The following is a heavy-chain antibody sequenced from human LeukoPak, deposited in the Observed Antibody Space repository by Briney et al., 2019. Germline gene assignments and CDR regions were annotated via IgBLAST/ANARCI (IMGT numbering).Heavy chain of an antibody. V-gene: IGHV4-38-2*01. CDR3: ERGLRDRSGFYPCYYDL. Sequence: SETLSLTCAVSGYTITSGHYWGWIRQAPGKGLEWIGNIYHSGTTYYSPSLQSPVTISLDTSKNEFSLKLSSVTAADTAVYYCERGLRDRSGFYPCYYDLWGQGTLVVVSS. CDR2: IYHSGTT. CDR1: GYTITSGHY. D-gene: IGHD3-22*01. J-gene: IGHJ4*02.